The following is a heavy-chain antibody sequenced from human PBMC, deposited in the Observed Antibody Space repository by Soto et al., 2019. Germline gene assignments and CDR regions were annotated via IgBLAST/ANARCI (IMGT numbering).Heavy chain of an antibody. CDR2: MNPNSGNT. CDR3: AFFGSSSLAFDY. D-gene: IGHD6-6*01. Sequence: QVQLVQSGAEVKKPGASVKVSCKASGYTFTSYDINWVRQDTGQGLEWMGWMNPNSGNTGYAQKFQDRVTMTRNTSRSTAYMELSSLRSEDKDVYYCAFFGSSSLAFDYWGQGTMVTVSS. J-gene: IGHJ4*02. V-gene: IGHV1-8*01. CDR1: GYTFTSYD.